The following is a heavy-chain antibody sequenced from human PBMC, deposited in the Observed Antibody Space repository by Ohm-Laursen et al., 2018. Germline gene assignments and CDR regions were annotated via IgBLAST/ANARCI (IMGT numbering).Heavy chain of an antibody. Sequence: PGTLSLTCSVSGASISSEYWTWIRQPPGKGLEWIGYIYYRGTTNYNPSLKSRVTISVDTSKNQFSLKLSSVTAADTALYYCARIESDSGGYWYFGTDVWGQGTTVTVSS. CDR1: GASISSEY. J-gene: IGHJ6*02. CDR3: ARIESDSGGYWYFGTDV. V-gene: IGHV4-59*01. CDR2: IYYRGTT. D-gene: IGHD3-22*01.